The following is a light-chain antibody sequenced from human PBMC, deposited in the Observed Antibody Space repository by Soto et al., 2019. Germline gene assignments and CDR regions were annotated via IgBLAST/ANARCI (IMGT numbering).Light chain of an antibody. V-gene: IGKV3-20*01. CDR3: QQYGSSPTWT. CDR1: QSVSSSY. CDR2: GAS. J-gene: IGKJ1*01. Sequence: EIVLTQSPGTLSLSPGERATLSCRASQSVSSSYLAWYQQKPGQAPRLLIYGASSRATGIPDRFSGSGSGTDFTLTISRLEPEDCAVYYCQQYGSSPTWTVGQGTKVEIK.